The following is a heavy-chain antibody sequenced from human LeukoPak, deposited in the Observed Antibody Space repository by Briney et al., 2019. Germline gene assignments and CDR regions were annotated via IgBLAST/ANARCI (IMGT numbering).Heavy chain of an antibody. CDR2: ISGSGGST. D-gene: IGHD3-3*01. CDR1: GFTFSSYA. CDR3: AKLGGNYDFWSGYSRTDH. V-gene: IGHV3-23*01. J-gene: IGHJ4*02. Sequence: GGSLRLSCAASGFTFSSYAMSWVRQAPGKGLEWVSAISGSGGSTYYADSVKGRFTISRDNSKNTLYLQMNSLRAEDTAVYYCAKLGGNYDFWSGYSRTDHWGQGTLVTVSS.